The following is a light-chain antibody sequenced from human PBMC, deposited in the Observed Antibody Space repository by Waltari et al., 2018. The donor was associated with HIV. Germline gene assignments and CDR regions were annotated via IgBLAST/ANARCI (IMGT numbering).Light chain of an antibody. CDR3: QQYNNWPPGT. Sequence: EIVMTQSPATLSVSPGERATLSCRASQSVSSNLAWYQQKPGQTPRLLIYGASTRATGIPARFSGSGSGTEFTLTISSLQSEDFAVYYCQQYNNWPPGTFGQGTNLEIK. CDR1: QSVSSN. CDR2: GAS. V-gene: IGKV3-15*01. J-gene: IGKJ2*01.